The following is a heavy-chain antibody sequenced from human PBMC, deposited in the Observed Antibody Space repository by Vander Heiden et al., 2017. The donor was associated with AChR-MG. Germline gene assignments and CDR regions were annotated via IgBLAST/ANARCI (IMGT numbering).Heavy chain of an antibody. V-gene: IGHV3-21*01. CDR3: ARDTIFNSSGWY. CDR2: ISSSSSYI. D-gene: IGHD6-19*01. J-gene: IGHJ4*02. Sequence: EVQLVESGGGLVKPGGSLRLSCAASGLPFSSYSMNWVRQAPGKGLEWVSSISSSSSYIYYADSVKGRFTISRDNAKNSLYLQMNSLRAEDTAVYYCARDTIFNSSGWYWGQGTLVTVSS. CDR1: GLPFSSYS.